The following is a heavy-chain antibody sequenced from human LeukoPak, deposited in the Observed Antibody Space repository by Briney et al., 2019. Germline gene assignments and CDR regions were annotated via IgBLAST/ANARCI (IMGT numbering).Heavy chain of an antibody. CDR3: AKDSGYYYDSSGPRRGYFDY. Sequence: GGSLRLSCAASGFTFSSYAMSWVRQAPGKGLEWVSAISGSGGSTYYADSVKGRFTISRDNSKNTLYLQMNSLRAEDTAVYYCAKDSGYYYDSSGPRRGYFDYWGQGTLVTVSS. J-gene: IGHJ4*02. V-gene: IGHV3-23*01. CDR2: ISGSGGST. CDR1: GFTFSSYA. D-gene: IGHD3-22*01.